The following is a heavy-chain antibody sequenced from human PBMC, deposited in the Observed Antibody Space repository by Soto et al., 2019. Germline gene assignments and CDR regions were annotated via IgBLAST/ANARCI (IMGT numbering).Heavy chain of an antibody. V-gene: IGHV1-18*01. J-gene: IGHJ5*02. D-gene: IGHD3-10*01. Sequence: ASVKVSCKASGYTFTSYGISWVRQAPGQGPEWMGWISAYNGNTNYAQKLQGRVTMTTDTSTSTAYMELRSLRSDDTAMYYCARSPYYYGSGSYRVWFDPWGQGTLVTVSS. CDR3: ARSPYYYGSGSYRVWFDP. CDR1: GYTFTSYG. CDR2: ISAYNGNT.